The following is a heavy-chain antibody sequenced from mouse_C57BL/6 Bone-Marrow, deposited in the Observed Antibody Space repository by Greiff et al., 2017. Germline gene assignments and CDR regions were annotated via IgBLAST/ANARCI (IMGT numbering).Heavy chain of an antibody. J-gene: IGHJ1*03. CDR1: GYTFTDYY. D-gene: IGHD3-1*01. CDR2: INPNNGGT. V-gene: IGHV1-26*01. CDR3: ARRGYCNWYFDV. Sequence: EVQLQQSGPELVKPGASVKISCKASGYTFTDYYMNWVKQSPGKSLEWIGDINPNNGGTSYNQKFKGKATLTVDKSSSTAYMELRSLTSEDSAVYYCARRGYCNWYFDVWGTGTTVTVSS.